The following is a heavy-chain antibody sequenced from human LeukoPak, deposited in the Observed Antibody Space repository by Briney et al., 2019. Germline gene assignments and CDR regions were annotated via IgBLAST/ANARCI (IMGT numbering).Heavy chain of an antibody. CDR2: INHSGST. J-gene: IGHJ4*02. CDR1: GGSFSGYY. CDR3: ARVKVPAASPFDY. V-gene: IGHV4-34*01. Sequence: SETLSLTCAVYGGSFSGYYWSWIRQPPGKGLEWIGEINHSGSTNYNPSLKSRVTISVDTSKNQFSLKLSSVTAVDTAVYYCARVKVPAASPFDYWGQGTLVTVSS. D-gene: IGHD2-2*01.